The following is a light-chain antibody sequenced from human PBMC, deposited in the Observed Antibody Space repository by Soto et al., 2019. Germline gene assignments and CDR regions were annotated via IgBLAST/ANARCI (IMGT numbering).Light chain of an antibody. V-gene: IGLV2-14*01. Sequence: QSVLTQPASVSGSPGQSITISCTGTSSDVGANIFVSWYQQHPGKVPKLMIYTVSSRPSGVSQLFSGSKSGNTASLTISGLQAEDEADYYCSSFTTDSTYVFGTGTKLTVL. CDR3: SSFTTDSTYV. CDR1: SSDVGANIF. CDR2: TVS. J-gene: IGLJ1*01.